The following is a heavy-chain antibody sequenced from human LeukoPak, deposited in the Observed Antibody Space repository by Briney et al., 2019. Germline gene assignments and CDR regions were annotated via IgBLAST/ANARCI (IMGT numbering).Heavy chain of an antibody. CDR2: FYSGGST. Sequence: GGSLRLSCAASGFTVSGNHMSWVRQAPGKGLEWVSVFYSGGSTYYADSVKGRFTISRDNSKNTLYLQMNSLRAEDTAVYYCARDRTVELLVDYIFDYWGQGTLVTVSS. D-gene: IGHD1-7*01. CDR1: GFTVSGNH. J-gene: IGHJ4*02. V-gene: IGHV3-53*01. CDR3: ARDRTVELLVDYIFDY.